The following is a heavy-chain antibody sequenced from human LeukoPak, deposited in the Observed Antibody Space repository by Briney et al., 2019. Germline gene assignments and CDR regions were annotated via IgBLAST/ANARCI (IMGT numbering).Heavy chain of an antibody. CDR3: ARSSRGRSSRNDAFDI. V-gene: IGHV1-46*01. CDR1: GYTFTSYY. Sequence: ASVKVSCKASGYTFTSYYMHWVRQAPGQGLEWMGIINPSGGSTSYAQKFQGRVTMTRDTSTSTVYMELSSLRSEDTAVYYCARSSRGRSSRNDAFDIWGQGTMVTVSS. CDR2: INPSGGST. J-gene: IGHJ3*02. D-gene: IGHD6-13*01.